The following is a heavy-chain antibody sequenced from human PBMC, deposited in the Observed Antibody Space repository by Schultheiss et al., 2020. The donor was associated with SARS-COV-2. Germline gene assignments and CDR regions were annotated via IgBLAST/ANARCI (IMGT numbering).Heavy chain of an antibody. CDR2: INGDGSGT. V-gene: IGHV3-23*01. Sequence: GGYRRLSCAASGFTFSNAWMNWVRQAPGKGLEWVSAINGDGSGTTYADSVKGRFTISRDNSKNTLYLQMNSLRAEDTAVYYCAKDLKYYGMDVWGQGTTVTVSS. CDR1: GFTFSNAW. CDR3: AKDLKYYGMDV. J-gene: IGHJ6*02.